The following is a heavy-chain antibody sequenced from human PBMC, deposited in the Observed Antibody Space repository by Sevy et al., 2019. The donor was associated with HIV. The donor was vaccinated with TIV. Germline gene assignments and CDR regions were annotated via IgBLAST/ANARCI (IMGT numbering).Heavy chain of an antibody. CDR1: GGSISSGSYY. CDR3: ARELLNLGYAFDI. D-gene: IGHD3-10*01. V-gene: IGHV4-61*02. CDR2: IYTSGST. Sequence: SEILSLTCTVSGGSISSGSYYCSWIRQPAGKGLEWIGRIYTSGSTNYNPSLKSRVTISVDTSKNQFSLKLSSVIASDTAVYYCARELLNLGYAFDIWGQGTSVSVSS. J-gene: IGHJ3*02.